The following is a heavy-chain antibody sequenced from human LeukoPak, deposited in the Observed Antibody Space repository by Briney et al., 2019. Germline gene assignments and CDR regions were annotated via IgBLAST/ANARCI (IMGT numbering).Heavy chain of an antibody. CDR1: RFTFSSYA. V-gene: IGHV3-74*01. J-gene: IGHJ3*02. CDR2: INSDGSST. CDR3: ARPQPVYYYDSTGGAFDI. Sequence: PGGSLRLSCAASRFTFSSYAMSWVRQAPGKGLEWVSRINSDGSSTSYADSVKGRFTISRDNAKNTLYLQMNSLRAEDTAVYYCARPQPVYYYDSTGGAFDIWGQGTMVTVSS. D-gene: IGHD3-22*01.